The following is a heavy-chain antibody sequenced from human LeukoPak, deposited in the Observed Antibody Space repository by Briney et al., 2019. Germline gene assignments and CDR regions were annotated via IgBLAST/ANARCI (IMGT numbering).Heavy chain of an antibody. CDR3: ATEQPNFMTKTQSFDY. D-gene: IGHD4-11*01. Sequence: GGSLRLSCAASGFTFSSYGMHWVRQAPGKGLEWVGRIRSKTHGGTTDYAAPVKGRFTISRDDSKNTLFLQMNSLKTEDTALYYCATEQPNFMTKTQSFDYWVLGTLVTVSS. V-gene: IGHV3-15*01. CDR1: GFTFSSYG. J-gene: IGHJ4*02. CDR2: IRSKTHGGTT.